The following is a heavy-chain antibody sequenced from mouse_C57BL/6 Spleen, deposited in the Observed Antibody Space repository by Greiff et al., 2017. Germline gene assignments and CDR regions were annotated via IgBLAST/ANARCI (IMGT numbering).Heavy chain of an antibody. CDR1: GYTFTDYE. V-gene: IGHV1-15*01. D-gene: IGHD1-1*01. CDR2: IDPETGGT. Sequence: VKVVESGAELVRPGASVTLSCKASGYTFTDYEMHWVKQTPVHGLEWIGAIDPETGGTAYNQKFKGKAILTADKSSSTAYMDLRSLTSEDSAVYYCTPHYYGSSYGFAYWGQGTLVTVSA. J-gene: IGHJ3*01. CDR3: TPHYYGSSYGFAY.